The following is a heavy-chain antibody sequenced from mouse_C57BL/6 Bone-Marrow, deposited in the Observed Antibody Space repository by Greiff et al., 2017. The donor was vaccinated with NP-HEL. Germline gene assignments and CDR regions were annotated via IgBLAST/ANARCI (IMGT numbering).Heavy chain of an antibody. CDR2: IWRGGST. V-gene: IGHV2-5*01. Sequence: VKLVESGPGLVQPSQCLSLTCTVSGFSFTSYGLPWVRPSPVPGLEWLGVIWRGGSTDYNAAFMSRLSITKDNSKSQVFIKMNSLQADDTAIYYCAKYDRGFAYWGQGTLVTVSA. CDR3: AKYDRGFAY. CDR1: GFSFTSYG. J-gene: IGHJ3*01. D-gene: IGHD2-3*01.